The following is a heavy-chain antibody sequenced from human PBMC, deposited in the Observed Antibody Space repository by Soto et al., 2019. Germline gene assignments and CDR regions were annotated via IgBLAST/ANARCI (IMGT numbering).Heavy chain of an antibody. CDR3: VCYCPYEFWSGYFGNNGFDP. V-gene: IGHV1-18*01. D-gene: IGHD3-3*01. CDR2: ISAYNGNT. CDR1: GYTFTSYG. J-gene: IGHJ5*02. Sequence: SPVKVSCKASGYTFTSYGISCLRQAPGQGLEWMGWISAYNGNTNYAQKLQGRVTMTTDTSTSTAYMELRSLRSDDTAVYYCVCYCPYEFWSGYFGNNGFDPWGQGTLVTVSS.